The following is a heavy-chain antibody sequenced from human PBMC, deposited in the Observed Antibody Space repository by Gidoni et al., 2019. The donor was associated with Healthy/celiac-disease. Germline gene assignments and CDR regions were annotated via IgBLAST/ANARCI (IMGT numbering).Heavy chain of an antibody. V-gene: IGHV7-4-1*02. CDR2: INTNTGNP. Sequence: QVQLVQCGSELKKTGDSVKVSCKASGYTFTSYAMNWVRQAPGQGLEWMGCINTNTGNPTYAQGFTGRFVFSLDTSVSTAYLQISSLKAEDTAVYYCARDAEMATVAGAFDIWGQGTMVTVSS. CDR3: ARDAEMATVAGAFDI. J-gene: IGHJ3*02. CDR1: GYTFTSYA. D-gene: IGHD6-19*01.